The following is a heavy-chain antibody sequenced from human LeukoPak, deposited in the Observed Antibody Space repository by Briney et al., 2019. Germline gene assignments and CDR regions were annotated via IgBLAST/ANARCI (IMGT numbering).Heavy chain of an antibody. CDR1: GFTFSSYS. CDR2: ISSSSSYI. CDR3: AKDHEGGYCSSTSCHPRGDNWFDP. J-gene: IGHJ5*02. V-gene: IGHV3-21*04. Sequence: PGGSLRLSCAASGFTFSSYSMNWVRQAPGKGLEWVSSISSSSSYIYYADSVKGRFTISRDNSKNTLYLQMNSLRAEDTAVYCCAKDHEGGYCSSTSCHPRGDNWFDPWGQGTLVTVSS. D-gene: IGHD2-2*01.